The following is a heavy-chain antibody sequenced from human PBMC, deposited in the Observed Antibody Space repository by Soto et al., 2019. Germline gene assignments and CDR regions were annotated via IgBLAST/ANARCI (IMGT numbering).Heavy chain of an antibody. D-gene: IGHD6-19*01. J-gene: IGHJ6*02. V-gene: IGHV4-31*03. CDR1: GDSVSSGPSY. Sequence: TLSLTGTISGDSVSSGPSYSGWLRKHPVKGLACIGNIHHSGNTYYNPSLKSRVTMSVDTSKNQFSLKLNSVTAADTAVYYGARGGWYYYYGMDVWGQGTTVTVSS. CDR2: IHHSGNT. CDR3: ARGGWYYYYGMDV.